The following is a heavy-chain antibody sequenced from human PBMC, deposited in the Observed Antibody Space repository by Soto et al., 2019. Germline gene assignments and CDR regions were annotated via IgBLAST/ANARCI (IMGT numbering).Heavy chain of an antibody. J-gene: IGHJ4*02. V-gene: IGHV3-21*01. CDR1: GFTFSSYS. D-gene: IGHD3-22*01. CDR2: ISSSSSYI. Sequence: EVQLVESGGGLVKPGGSLRLSCAASGFTFSSYSMNWVRQAPGKGLEWVSSISSSSSYIYYADSVKGRFTISRDNAKNSLYLQMNSLRAEDTAVYYCASWGLGYYDSSGYYSDYWGQGTLVTVSS. CDR3: ASWGLGYYDSSGYYSDY.